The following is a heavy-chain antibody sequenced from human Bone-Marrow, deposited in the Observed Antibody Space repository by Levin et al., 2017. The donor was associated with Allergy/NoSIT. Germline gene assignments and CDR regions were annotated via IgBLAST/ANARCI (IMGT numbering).Heavy chain of an antibody. CDR1: GGSISNDYHY. J-gene: IGHJ5*02. CDR3: ATVVPTATRHWFDP. CDR2: IFVGGIT. V-gene: IGHV4-30-4*01. Sequence: SQTLSLTCSVSGGSISNDYHYWTWIRQPPGKGLEWIGYIFVGGITNYNPSLGSHVSISVDTSKNQFSLHLSSVTAADTAVYFCATVVPTATRHWFDPWGQGIRVTVSS. D-gene: IGHD2-15*01.